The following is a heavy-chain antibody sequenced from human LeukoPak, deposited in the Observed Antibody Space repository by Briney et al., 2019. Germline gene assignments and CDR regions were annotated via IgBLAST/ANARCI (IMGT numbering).Heavy chain of an antibody. CDR1: GYTFTSYG. CDR3: AGDRGVRQGFRAFDI. Sequence: GASVTVSCKASGYTFTSYGFSWVRQAPGQGLGWVGCISAYNGKTNYAQKLQGRVTITTDTSTSTAYMELRSLRSGAAAVYDCAGDRGVRQGFRAFDIWGQGTMVTVSS. D-gene: IGHD2-8*01. J-gene: IGHJ3*02. V-gene: IGHV1-18*01. CDR2: ISAYNGKT.